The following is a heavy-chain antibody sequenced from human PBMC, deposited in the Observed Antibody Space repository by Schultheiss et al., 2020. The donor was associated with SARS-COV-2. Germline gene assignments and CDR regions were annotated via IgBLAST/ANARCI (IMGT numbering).Heavy chain of an antibody. Sequence: GGSLRLSCAASGFTFSSYGMHWVRQAPGKGLEWVAVISYDGSNKYYANSVKGRFTISRDNAKNSLYLQMNSLRAEDTAVYYCARDWGIAVAGIDYWGQGTLVTVSS. J-gene: IGHJ4*02. CDR2: ISYDGSNK. V-gene: IGHV3-33*05. D-gene: IGHD6-19*01. CDR3: ARDWGIAVAGIDY. CDR1: GFTFSSYG.